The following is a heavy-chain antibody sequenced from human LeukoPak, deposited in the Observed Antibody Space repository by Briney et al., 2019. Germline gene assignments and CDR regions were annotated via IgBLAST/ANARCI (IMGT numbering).Heavy chain of an antibody. CDR2: IYHSGST. CDR3: ARQGIAADTRIDY. D-gene: IGHD6-13*01. J-gene: IGHJ4*02. V-gene: IGHV4-38-2*02. CDR1: GYSISSGYY. Sequence: PSETLSLTCTVSGYSISSGYYWGWIRQPPGKGLEWIGSIYHSGSTYYNPSLKSRVTISVDTSKNQLSLKLSSVTAADTAVYYCARQGIAADTRIDYWGQGTLVTVSS.